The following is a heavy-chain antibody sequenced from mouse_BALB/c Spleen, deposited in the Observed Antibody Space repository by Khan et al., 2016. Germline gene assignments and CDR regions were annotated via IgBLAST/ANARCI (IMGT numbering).Heavy chain of an antibody. CDR2: IYPGDGDT. CDR3: ARRWDGYFDV. CDR1: GYTFTSYW. V-gene: IGHV1-87*01. D-gene: IGHD2-3*01. J-gene: IGHJ1*01. Sequence: QVQLQQSGAELARPGASVKLSCKASGYTFTSYWMQWVKQRPGQGLEWIGAIYPGDGDTRYTQKFKGKATLTADKSSSTAYMQLSSLASEDSAVYYGARRWDGYFDVWGAGTTVTVSS.